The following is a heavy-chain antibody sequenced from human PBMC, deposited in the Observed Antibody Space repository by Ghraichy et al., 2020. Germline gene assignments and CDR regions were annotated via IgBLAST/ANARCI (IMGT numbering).Heavy chain of an antibody. V-gene: IGHV1-69*13. D-gene: IGHD6-13*01. CDR3: ARLAAAGTAIGRTDYFDY. J-gene: IGHJ4*02. CDR1: GGTFSSYA. Sequence: SVKVSCKASGGTFSSYAISWVRQAPGQGLEWMGGIIPIFGTANYAQKFQGRVTITADESTSTAYMELSSLRSEDTAVYYCARLAAAGTAIGRTDYFDYWGQGTLVTVSS. CDR2: IIPIFGTA.